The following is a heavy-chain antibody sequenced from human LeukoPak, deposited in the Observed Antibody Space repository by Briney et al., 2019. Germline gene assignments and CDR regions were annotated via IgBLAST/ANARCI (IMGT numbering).Heavy chain of an antibody. D-gene: IGHD3-22*01. Sequence: SETLSLTCTVSGGSISSGGYYWSWIRQHPGKGLEWIGYIYYSGSTYYNPSLKSRVTISVDTSKNQFSLKLSSVTAADTAVYYCATSSGYYPGPLDAFDIWGQGTMVTVPS. CDR2: IYYSGST. J-gene: IGHJ3*02. CDR1: GGSISSGGYY. CDR3: ATSSGYYPGPLDAFDI. V-gene: IGHV4-31*03.